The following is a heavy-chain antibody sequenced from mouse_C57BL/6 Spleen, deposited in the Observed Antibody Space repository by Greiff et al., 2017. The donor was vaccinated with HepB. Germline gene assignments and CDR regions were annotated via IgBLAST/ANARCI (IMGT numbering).Heavy chain of an antibody. CDR2: IDPSDSYT. V-gene: IGHV1-69*01. D-gene: IGHD1-1*01. Sequence: QVQLQQPGAELVMPGASVKLSCKASGYTFTSYWMHWVKQRPGQGLEWIGEIDPSDSYTNYNQKFKGKSTLTVDKSSSTADMQLSSLTSEDSAVYYCARSPHYYGSSFLYAMDYWGQGTSVTVSS. CDR1: GYTFTSYW. CDR3: ARSPHYYGSSFLYAMDY. J-gene: IGHJ4*01.